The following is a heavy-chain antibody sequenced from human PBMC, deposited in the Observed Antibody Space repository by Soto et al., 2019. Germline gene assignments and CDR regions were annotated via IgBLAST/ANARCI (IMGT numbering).Heavy chain of an antibody. D-gene: IGHD6-13*01. CDR2: IYYSGST. V-gene: IGHV4-59*08. CDR1: GGSISSYY. Sequence: PSETLSLTCTVSGGSISSYYWSWIRQPPGKGLEWIGYIYYSGSTNYNPSLKSRVTISVDTSKNQFSLKLSSVTAADTAVYYCARHVGIAAAGFDYWGQGTLVTVSS. J-gene: IGHJ4*02. CDR3: ARHVGIAAAGFDY.